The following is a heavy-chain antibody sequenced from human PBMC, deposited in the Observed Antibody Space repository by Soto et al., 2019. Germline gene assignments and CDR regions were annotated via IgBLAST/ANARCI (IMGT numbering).Heavy chain of an antibody. D-gene: IGHD2-15*01. Sequence: GGSLRLSCAASGLTFSSYWMSWVRQAPGKGLEWVANINQGGSEENYVASVKGRFTISRDNAKSSLSLQMSSLRAEDTAMYYCVRAYCSGGTCYAGAFDLWGQGTMVTVSS. CDR1: GLTFSSYW. V-gene: IGHV3-7*01. CDR2: INQGGSEE. J-gene: IGHJ3*01. CDR3: VRAYCSGGTCYAGAFDL.